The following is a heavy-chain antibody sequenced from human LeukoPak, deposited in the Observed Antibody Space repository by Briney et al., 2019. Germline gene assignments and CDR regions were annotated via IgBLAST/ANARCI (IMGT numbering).Heavy chain of an antibody. CDR2: IYYSGST. CDR3: ARDLFLGFALGV. J-gene: IGHJ6*04. Sequence: SETLSLTCTVSGGSISSHYWSWIRQPPGKGLEWIGYIYYSGSTNYNPSLKSRVTISVDTSKNQFSLKLSSVTAADTAVYYCARDLFLGFALGVWGKGTTVTVSS. CDR1: GGSISSHY. V-gene: IGHV4-59*11. D-gene: IGHD2/OR15-2a*01.